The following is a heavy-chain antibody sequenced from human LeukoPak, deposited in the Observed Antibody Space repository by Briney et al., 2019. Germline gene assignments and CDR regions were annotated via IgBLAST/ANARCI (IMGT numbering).Heavy chain of an antibody. V-gene: IGHV3-21*01. CDR3: ARGRPHGNDY. CDR2: ISSSSSYI. D-gene: IGHD4-23*01. Sequence: GGSLRLSCAASGFIFSSYNMNWVRQAPGKGLEWVSSISSSSSYIYYADSLKGRFTISRDNAKNSLYLQMNSLRAEDTAVYYCARGRPHGNDYWGQGTLVTVSS. CDR1: GFIFSSYN. J-gene: IGHJ4*02.